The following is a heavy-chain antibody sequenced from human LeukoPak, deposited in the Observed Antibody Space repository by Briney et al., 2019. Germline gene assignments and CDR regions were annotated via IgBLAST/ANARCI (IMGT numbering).Heavy chain of an antibody. J-gene: IGHJ4*02. CDR2: IKQDGSQT. D-gene: IGHD4-17*01. CDR3: ARESGSVTSEVDFDY. CDR1: GFTFSSFW. Sequence: GGSLRLSCAPPGFTFSSFWMSWVPQAPGRGRGWVAPIKQDGSQTYYVDSVKGRFTISRDNAKNSLYLQMNSLRAEDTAVYYCARESGSVTSEVDFDYWGQGTLVTVSS. V-gene: IGHV3-7*01.